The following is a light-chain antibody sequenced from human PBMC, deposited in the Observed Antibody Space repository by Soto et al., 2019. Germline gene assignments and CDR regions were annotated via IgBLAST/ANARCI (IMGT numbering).Light chain of an antibody. CDR3: QKYNSPPWT. V-gene: IGKV1-27*01. CDR2: GAF. CDR1: QGIGNY. J-gene: IGKJ1*01. Sequence: DIQMTQSPSSLSASVGDRVTITCRASQGIGNYLAWYQQKPGKDPQLLIYGAFALQSGVPSRFSGSGSGTHFSLTISSLQPEDVATYYCQKYNSPPWTFGQGAKVEI.